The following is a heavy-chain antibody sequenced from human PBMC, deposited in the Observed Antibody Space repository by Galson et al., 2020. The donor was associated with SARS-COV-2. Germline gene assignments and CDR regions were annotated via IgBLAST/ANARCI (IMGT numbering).Heavy chain of an antibody. J-gene: IGHJ5*02. CDR2: INAGNGDT. CDR3: ARDPFCSSNGCLFDP. Sequence: ASVKVSCQASGYTFSNYNIHWVRQAPGQRLEWLGWINAGNGDTTYSQQFQGRVTITRDTSASTAFMELSRLRFEDTAVYYCARDPFCSSNGCLFDPWGQGTLVTVSS. D-gene: IGHD2-2*01. CDR1: GYTFSNYN. V-gene: IGHV1-3*01.